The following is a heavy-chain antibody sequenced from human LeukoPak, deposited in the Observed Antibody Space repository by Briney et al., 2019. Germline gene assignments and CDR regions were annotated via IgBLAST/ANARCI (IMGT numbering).Heavy chain of an antibody. CDR3: ARALWVDWYFDL. Sequence: GGSLRLSCAASGFTVSSNYMSWVRQAPGKGLEWVSVIYSGGSTYYADSVKGRFTISRDNSKNTLYLQMNSLRAEDTAVYYCARALWVDWYFDLWGRGTLVTVSS. J-gene: IGHJ2*01. CDR1: GFTVSSNY. CDR2: IYSGGST. D-gene: IGHD3-16*01. V-gene: IGHV3-66*01.